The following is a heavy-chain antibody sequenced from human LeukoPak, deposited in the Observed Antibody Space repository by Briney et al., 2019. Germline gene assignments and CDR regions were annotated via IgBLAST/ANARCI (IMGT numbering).Heavy chain of an antibody. V-gene: IGHV3-33*01. CDR1: GFIFSSYG. Sequence: GGSLRLSCAASGFIFSSYGMHWVRQAPGKGLEWVAVIWYDGSNKYYADSVKGRSTISRDNIKNTLYLQMNSLRAEDTAVYYCAGGRLVATSKAVAIDYWGQGTLVTVSS. CDR2: IWYDGSNK. J-gene: IGHJ4*02. D-gene: IGHD5-12*01. CDR3: AGGRLVATSKAVAIDY.